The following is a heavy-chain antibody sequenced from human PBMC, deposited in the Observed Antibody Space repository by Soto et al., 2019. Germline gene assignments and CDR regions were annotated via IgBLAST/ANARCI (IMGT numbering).Heavy chain of an antibody. J-gene: IGHJ4*02. CDR2: ISGNGARA. CDR1: GFTFDNYF. D-gene: IGHD6-6*01. Sequence: PAGSLKLSCAASGFTFDNYFMRWVLQAPGKGLEWVAGISGNGARAYYGDSVKGRFIVSRDNSKNTQYFQMNSLRVEDTALYYCAKRFDDSSTWSFDHWGLGTLVTVSS. CDR3: AKRFDDSSTWSFDH. V-gene: IGHV3-23*01.